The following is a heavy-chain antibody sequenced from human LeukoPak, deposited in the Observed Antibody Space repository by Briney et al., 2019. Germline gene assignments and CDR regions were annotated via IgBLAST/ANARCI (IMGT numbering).Heavy chain of an antibody. CDR3: AKPPNYCSSTSCYYPGGYESIGGFDY. CDR2: ISGSGGST. V-gene: IGHV3-23*01. CDR1: GFPFSSYA. D-gene: IGHD2-2*01. Sequence: GGSLRLSCAASGFPFSSYAMSWVRQAPGRGLEWVSAISGSGGSTYYADSVKGRFTISRDNSKNTLYLQMNSLRAEDTAVYYCAKPPNYCSSTSCYYPGGYESIGGFDYWGQGTLVTVSS. J-gene: IGHJ4*02.